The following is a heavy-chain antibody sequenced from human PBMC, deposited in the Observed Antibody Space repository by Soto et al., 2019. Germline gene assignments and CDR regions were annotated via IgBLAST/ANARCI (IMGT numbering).Heavy chain of an antibody. Sequence: SETLSLTGPVSGSSITGSSYWSWIRQPAGKGLEWIGRFSLSGTTNYNPSLRSRVTMSADVSKNQFSLRLTSVTAADTALYYCARGMTPPGAPAWYYFDSWGQGTLVTVS. CDR2: FSLSGTT. V-gene: IGHV4-4*07. CDR1: GSSITGSSY. CDR3: ARGMTPPGAPAWYYFDS. J-gene: IGHJ4*02. D-gene: IGHD2-8*02.